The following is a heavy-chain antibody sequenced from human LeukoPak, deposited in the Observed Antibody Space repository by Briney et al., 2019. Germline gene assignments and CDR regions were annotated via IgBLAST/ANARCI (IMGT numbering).Heavy chain of an antibody. CDR1: GFTFSSYV. Sequence: GGSLRLSCAASGFTFSSYVMHWVRQAPGKGLEWVATISYDGSNKSYADSVKGRFTISRDNSKNTLYLQMNSLRAEDTAVYYRARDQIMVTTILDYYYGMDVWGQGTTVTVSS. D-gene: IGHD2-21*02. CDR2: ISYDGSNK. V-gene: IGHV3-30-3*01. CDR3: ARDQIMVTTILDYYYGMDV. J-gene: IGHJ6*02.